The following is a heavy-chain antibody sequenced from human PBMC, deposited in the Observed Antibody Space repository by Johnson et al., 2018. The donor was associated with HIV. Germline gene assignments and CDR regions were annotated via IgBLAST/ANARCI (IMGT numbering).Heavy chain of an antibody. Sequence: QVQLVESGGGVVQPGGSLRLSCAASGFTFSSYGMHWVRQAPGKGLEWVAFIRYDGSNKYYADSVKGRFTISRDNSKNTLYLQMDSLRGEDTAVYYCARDPNSSNCSGVTCYSAAFDIWGQGTMVTVSS. CDR3: ARDPNSSNCSGVTCYSAAFDI. V-gene: IGHV3-30*02. J-gene: IGHJ3*02. CDR2: IRYDGSNK. D-gene: IGHD2-15*01. CDR1: GFTFSSYG.